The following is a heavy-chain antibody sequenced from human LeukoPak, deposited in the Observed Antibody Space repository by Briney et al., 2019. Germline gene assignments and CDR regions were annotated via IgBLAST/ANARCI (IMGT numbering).Heavy chain of an antibody. J-gene: IGHJ5*02. CDR2: ISWDGGST. CDR3: MRGATDTTRWFDP. D-gene: IGHD1-7*01. V-gene: IGHV3-43D*03. CDR1: GFTFDDYA. Sequence: PGGSLRLSCAASGFTFDDYAMHWVRQAPGKGLEWVSLISWDGGSTYYADSVKGRFTISRDNAKNSLYLQMNGLRAEDTAAYYCMRGATDTTRWFDPWGQGTLVTVSS.